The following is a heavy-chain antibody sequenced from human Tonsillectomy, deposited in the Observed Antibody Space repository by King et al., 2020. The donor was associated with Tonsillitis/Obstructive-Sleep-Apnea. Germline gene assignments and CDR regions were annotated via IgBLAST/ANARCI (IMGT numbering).Heavy chain of an antibody. V-gene: IGHV2-5*02. D-gene: IGHD3-10*01. J-gene: IGHJ5*02. CDR1: GFSLSTSGVG. Sequence: ITLKESGPTLVKPTQTLTLTCTFSGFSLSTSGVGVGWIRQPPGKALEWLALIYWDDDKRYSPSLKSRLTITKDTSKNQVVLTMTNMDPVDTATYYCAHSTGTYYYGSGCYGLINWFDPWGQGTLVTVSS. CDR3: AHSTGTYYYGSGCYGLINWFDP. CDR2: IYWDDDK.